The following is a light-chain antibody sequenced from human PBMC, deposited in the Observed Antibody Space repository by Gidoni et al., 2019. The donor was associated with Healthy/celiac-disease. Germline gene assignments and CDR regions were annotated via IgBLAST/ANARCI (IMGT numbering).Light chain of an antibody. CDR3: QQYYSTLPYT. Sequence: DIVMTQSTDSLAVSLGERATINCKSSQSVLYSSNNKNYLAWYQQKPGQPPKLLIYWASTRDSGVPDRFSGSGSGTDFTLTISSLQAEDVAVYYCQQYYSTLPYTFGQGTKLEIK. CDR1: QSVLYSSNNKNY. J-gene: IGKJ2*01. V-gene: IGKV4-1*01. CDR2: WAS.